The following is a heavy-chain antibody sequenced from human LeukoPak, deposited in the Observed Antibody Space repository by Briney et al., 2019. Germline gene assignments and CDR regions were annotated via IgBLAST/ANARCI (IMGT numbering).Heavy chain of an antibody. J-gene: IGHJ3*02. CDR3: AKSMTYPVGITSAFDI. Sequence: GGSLRLFCAASGFTFSSYAMSWVRQAPGKGLEWVSAISGSGGSTYYADSVKGRFTISRDNSKNTLYLQMNSLRAEDTAVYYCAKSMTYPVGITSAFDIWGQGTMVTVSS. CDR1: GFTFSSYA. V-gene: IGHV3-23*01. D-gene: IGHD3-22*01. CDR2: ISGSGGST.